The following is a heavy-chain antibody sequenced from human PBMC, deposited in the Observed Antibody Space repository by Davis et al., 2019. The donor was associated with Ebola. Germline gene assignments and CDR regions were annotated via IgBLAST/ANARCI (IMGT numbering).Heavy chain of an antibody. Sequence: PGGSLRLSCAASGFTFSSYSMNWVRQAPGKGLEWVSSISSSSSYIYYADSVKGRFTISRDNAKNSLYLQMNSLRAEDTALYYCAKMRGSSPGPLDYWGQGTLVTVSS. CDR3: AKMRGSSPGPLDY. D-gene: IGHD6-6*01. CDR2: ISSSSSYI. V-gene: IGHV3-21*04. J-gene: IGHJ4*02. CDR1: GFTFSSYS.